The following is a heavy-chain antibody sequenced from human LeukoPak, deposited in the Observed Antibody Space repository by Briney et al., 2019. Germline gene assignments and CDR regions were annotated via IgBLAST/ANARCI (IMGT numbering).Heavy chain of an antibody. J-gene: IGHJ6*03. CDR2: IHYSGST. CDR1: GGSINSYY. V-gene: IGHV4-59*01. Sequence: SETLSPTCTVSGGSINSYYWSWIRQPPGKGLQWIGCIHYSGSTNYNPSLKSRVTISVDTSKNQISLKLSSVTAADTAVYYCARTTMVRGTYYMDVWGKGTTVTISS. D-gene: IGHD3-10*01. CDR3: ARTTMVRGTYYMDV.